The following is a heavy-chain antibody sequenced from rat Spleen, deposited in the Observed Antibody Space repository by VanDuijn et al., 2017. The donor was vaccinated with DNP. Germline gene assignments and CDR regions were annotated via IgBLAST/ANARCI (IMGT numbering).Heavy chain of an antibody. D-gene: IGHD1-10*01. CDR1: GFNFNDYW. CDR3: ATQGQLGITWFAY. Sequence: EVKLVESGGGLVQPGRSLKLSCAASGFNFNDYWMGWVRQAPKKGLEWVATIIYDGSRTYYRDSVKGRFTLSRDNAKRTLYLQMDSLGSEDTATYYCATQGQLGITWFAYWGQGTLVTVSS. J-gene: IGHJ3*01. CDR2: IIYDGSRT. V-gene: IGHV5S10*01.